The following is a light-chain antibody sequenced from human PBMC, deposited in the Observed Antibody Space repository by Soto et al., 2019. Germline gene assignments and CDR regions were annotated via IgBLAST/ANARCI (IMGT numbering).Light chain of an antibody. J-gene: IGLJ1*01. CDR2: EDN. CDR1: SSNIGKNY. CDR3: GTWDSGLSVWV. V-gene: IGLV1-51*02. Sequence: QSVLTQPPSVSAAPGQKVTISCSGSSSNIGKNYVSWYQQVPGTAPKLLIYEDNKRRSGIPDRFSGSKSGTSATLGITGLQTGDEADYYCGTWDSGLSVWVFGTGTKVTVL.